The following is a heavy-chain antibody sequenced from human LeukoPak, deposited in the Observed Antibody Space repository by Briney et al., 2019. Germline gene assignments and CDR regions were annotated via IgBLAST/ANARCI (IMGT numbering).Heavy chain of an antibody. CDR1: GYSISSGYY. V-gene: IGHV4-38-2*02. CDR2: IFHSGLT. D-gene: IGHD3-10*01. CDR3: ALQPYGSRSPYS. J-gene: IGHJ4*02. Sequence: SETLSLTCTVSGYSISSGYYWGWIRQPPGKGLEWIATIFHSGLTHYNPSLEGRVTISVDTSRSQLSLKLRSATAADTAVYYGALQPYGSRSPYSWGRGTLVTVSS.